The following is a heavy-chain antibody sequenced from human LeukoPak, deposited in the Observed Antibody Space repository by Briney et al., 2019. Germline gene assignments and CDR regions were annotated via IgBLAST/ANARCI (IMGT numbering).Heavy chain of an antibody. V-gene: IGHV3-30*04. Sequence: GRALRLSCAASGFTFSSYAMHWVRQAPGKGLEWVAVISYDGSNKYYADSVKGRFTISRDNSKNTLYLQMNSLRAEDTAVYYCARNYYGSGSYYNLGYWGQGTLVTVSS. D-gene: IGHD3-10*01. J-gene: IGHJ4*02. CDR2: ISYDGSNK. CDR1: GFTFSSYA. CDR3: ARNYYGSGSYYNLGY.